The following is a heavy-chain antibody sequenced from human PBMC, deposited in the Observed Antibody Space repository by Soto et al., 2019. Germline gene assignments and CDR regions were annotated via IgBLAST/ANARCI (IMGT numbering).Heavy chain of an antibody. D-gene: IGHD6-19*01. Sequence: GGSLRLSCVASGFFRRDFGMHWVRQAPGKGLEWVSVIWYDGSNTYQGESVKGRFTMSRDISKNTLYLQMDSLRPEDTAVYYCAIAMAGKWHHSDYWGPGTLVTVAS. CDR2: IWYDGSNT. J-gene: IGHJ4*01. CDR1: GFFRRDFG. CDR3: AIAMAGKWHHSDY. V-gene: IGHV3-33*01.